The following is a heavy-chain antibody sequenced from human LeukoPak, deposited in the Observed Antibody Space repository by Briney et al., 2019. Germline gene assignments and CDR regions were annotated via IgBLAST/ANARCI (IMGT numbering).Heavy chain of an antibody. D-gene: IGHD6-19*01. J-gene: IGHJ4*02. Sequence: ASVKVSCTASGYTFTGYYMHWVRQAPGQGLEWMGRINPNSGGTNYAQKFQGRVTMTRDTSISTAYMELSRLRSDDTAVYYCARYPVAGIGKPGFDYWGQGTLVTVSS. CDR1: GYTFTGYY. CDR3: ARYPVAGIGKPGFDY. V-gene: IGHV1-2*06. CDR2: INPNSGGT.